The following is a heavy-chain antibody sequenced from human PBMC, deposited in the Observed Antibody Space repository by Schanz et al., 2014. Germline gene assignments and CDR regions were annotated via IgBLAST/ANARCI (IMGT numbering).Heavy chain of an antibody. CDR3: ARKVVATIGGYYDN. D-gene: IGHD5-12*01. V-gene: IGHV3-23*01. Sequence: EVQLLESGGGLVEPGGSLRLSCAASGFSFSSYAMGWVRQARGKGLEWVSAISGRDGSTYYADSVRGRFTISRDNAENTLFLQMNSLRAEDTAVYYCARKVVATIGGYYDNWGQGTLVIVSS. CDR1: GFSFSSYA. CDR2: ISGRDGST. J-gene: IGHJ4*02.